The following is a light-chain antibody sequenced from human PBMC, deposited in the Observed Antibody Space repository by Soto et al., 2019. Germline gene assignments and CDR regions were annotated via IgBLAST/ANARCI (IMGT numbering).Light chain of an antibody. CDR3: QQYGNSPFT. J-gene: IGKJ4*01. Sequence: EIVLTQSPGTLSLTPGDRATLSCRASQTVSRSALAWYQQKPGQAPRLLIYGASNRATGIPDRFSGSGSGTDFTLTISRLEPEDFEGYYCQQYGNSPFTFGGGTKV. CDR2: GAS. V-gene: IGKV3-20*01. CDR1: QTVSRSA.